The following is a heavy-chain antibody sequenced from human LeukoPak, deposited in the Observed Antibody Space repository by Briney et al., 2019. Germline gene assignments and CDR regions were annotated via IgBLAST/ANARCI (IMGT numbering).Heavy chain of an antibody. J-gene: IGHJ4*02. CDR2: INPNSGGT. CDR3: ARGRTMVRGVVGDY. CDR1: GYTFTGYY. V-gene: IGHV1-2*02. D-gene: IGHD3-10*01. Sequence: ASVKVSCKASGYTFTGYYMHWVRQAPGQGLEWMGWINPNSGGTNYAQKFQSRVTMTRDTTISTAYMELSRLRSADTAVYYCARGRTMVRGVVGDYWGQGTLVTVSS.